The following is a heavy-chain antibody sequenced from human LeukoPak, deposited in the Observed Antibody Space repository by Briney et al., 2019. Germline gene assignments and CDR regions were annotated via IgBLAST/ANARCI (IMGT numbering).Heavy chain of an antibody. CDR2: IYYSGST. V-gene: IGHV4-39*01. J-gene: IGHJ5*02. D-gene: IGHD6-13*01. CDR1: GDPISSGDYY. Sequence: PSETLSLTCTVSGDPISSGDYYWPWVRQPPGRGLEWIGSIYYSGSTYYNPSLKSRVTISVDTSKNQFSLRLTSVTAADTAVYYCARLELAAAGNRWFDPWGQGTLVTVSS. CDR3: ARLELAAAGNRWFDP.